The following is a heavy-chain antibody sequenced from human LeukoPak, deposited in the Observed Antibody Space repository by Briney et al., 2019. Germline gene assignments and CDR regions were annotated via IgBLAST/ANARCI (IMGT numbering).Heavy chain of an antibody. CDR3: ARKSGYSGYGPDY. J-gene: IGHJ4*02. CDR2: IYSGGST. V-gene: IGHV3-66*01. CDR1: GFTVSSNY. Sequence: PGGSLRLSCAASGFTVSSNYMSWVRQAPGKGLEWVSVIYSGGSTYYADSVKGRFTISRDNSKNTLYLQMNSLRAEDTAVYYCARKSGYSGYGPDYWGQGTLVTVSS. D-gene: IGHD5-12*01.